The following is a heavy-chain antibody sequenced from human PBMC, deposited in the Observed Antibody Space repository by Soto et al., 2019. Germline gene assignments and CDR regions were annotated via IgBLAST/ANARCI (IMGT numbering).Heavy chain of an antibody. CDR3: ATGVGWGFIYSLQY. CDR1: GSTLSEFS. V-gene: IGHV1-24*01. J-gene: IGHJ4*02. CDR2: YVPEDGKT. D-gene: IGHD1-26*01. Sequence: QVQLEQSGAEVKKPGASVRVSCKSSGSTLSEFSMHWVRQAPGKGLEWMGGYVPEDGKTIYAPKFQDRVIMTEDTSTDTAYMELSSLRSEDTAVYFCATGVGWGFIYSLQYWGQGTPVTVSS.